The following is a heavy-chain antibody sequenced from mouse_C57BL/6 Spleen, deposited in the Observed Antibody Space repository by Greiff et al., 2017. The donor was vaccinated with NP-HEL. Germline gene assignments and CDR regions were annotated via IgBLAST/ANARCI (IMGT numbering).Heavy chain of an antibody. D-gene: IGHD1-1*01. CDR3: ARCHYGSSSRYFDV. V-gene: IGHV1-53*01. J-gene: IGHJ1*03. Sequence: VQLQQPGTELVKPGASVKLSCKASGYTFTSYWMHWVKQRPGQGLEWIGNINPSNGGTNYNEKFKSKATLTVDTSSSTAYMQLSSLTSEDSAVYYCARCHYGSSSRYFDVWGTGTTVTVSS. CDR2: INPSNGGT. CDR1: GYTFTSYW.